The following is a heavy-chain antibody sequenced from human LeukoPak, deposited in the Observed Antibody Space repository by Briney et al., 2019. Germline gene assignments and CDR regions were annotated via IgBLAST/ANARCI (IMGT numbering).Heavy chain of an antibody. D-gene: IGHD3-3*01. J-gene: IGHJ4*02. CDR1: GGSVSSGSYY. CDR3: ASFLSSRGPYDFWSGYYPTLDY. V-gene: IGHV4-61*01. Sequence: PSETLSLTCTVSGGSVSSGSYYWSWLRQPPGKGLEWIGDIYYSGSTNYNPSLKSRVTISVDTSKNQFSLKLSSVTAADTAVYYCASFLSSRGPYDFWSGYYPTLDYWGQGTLVTVSS. CDR2: IYYSGST.